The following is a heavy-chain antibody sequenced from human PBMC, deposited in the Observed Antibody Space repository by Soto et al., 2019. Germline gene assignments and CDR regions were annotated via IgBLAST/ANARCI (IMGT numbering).Heavy chain of an antibody. CDR3: ARASGDSSGYSFDY. V-gene: IGHV4-30-4*01. Sequence: PSETLSLTCTVSVGSISSGGYYWSWILQPPGKGLEWMGYIYYIGSTYYNPSLTSRVTISLDTSKSQFSLTLSSVTAADTAVYYCARASGDSSGYSFDYWGQGTLVTVSS. J-gene: IGHJ4*02. CDR1: VGSISSGGYY. CDR2: IYYIGST. D-gene: IGHD3-22*01.